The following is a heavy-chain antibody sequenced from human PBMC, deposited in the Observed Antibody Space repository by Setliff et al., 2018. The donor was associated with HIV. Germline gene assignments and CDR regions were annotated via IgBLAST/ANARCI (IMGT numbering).Heavy chain of an antibody. D-gene: IGHD3-10*01. CDR3: ARGGGRVVRGLIGMYYFDY. V-gene: IGHV4-61*02. CDR2: FYTSGST. CDR1: GGSIRNEDYF. J-gene: IGHJ4*02. Sequence: PSETLSLTCTVSGGSIRNEDYFWSWIRQPAGKGLEWIGRFYTSGSTNYNPPFKSRVTISEGTSENQFSLKLTSVTAADTAIYCCARGGGRVVRGLIGMYYFDYWGQGILVTVSS.